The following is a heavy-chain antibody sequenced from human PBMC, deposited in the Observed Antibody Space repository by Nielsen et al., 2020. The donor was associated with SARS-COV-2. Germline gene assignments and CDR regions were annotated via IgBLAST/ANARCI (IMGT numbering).Heavy chain of an antibody. CDR1: GGSFSGYY. CDR3: ARVSRGIAARPDY. D-gene: IGHD6-6*01. CDR2: INHSGST. Sequence: SETLSLTCAVYGGSFSGYYWSWIRQPPGKGLEWIGEINHSGSTNYNPSLKSRVTISVDTSKNQFSLKLSSVTAADTAVYYCARVSRGIAARPDYWGQGTLVTVS. J-gene: IGHJ4*02. V-gene: IGHV4-34*01.